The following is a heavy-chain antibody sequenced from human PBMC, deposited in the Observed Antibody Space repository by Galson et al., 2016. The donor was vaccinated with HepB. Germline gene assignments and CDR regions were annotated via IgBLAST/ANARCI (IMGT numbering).Heavy chain of an antibody. J-gene: IGHJ4*02. CDR1: GTSISNDY. CDR2: IYYSGSS. Sequence: TLSLTCSVSGTSISNDYWTWIRQPPGKGLEWIGYIYYSGSSDFSPSLKSRVAMSVDTSKNQVSLKLSSVTAADTAVYYCARGPLLRYFDWGQGTLVTASS. D-gene: IGHD3-9*01. V-gene: IGHV4-59*01. CDR3: ARGPLLRYFD.